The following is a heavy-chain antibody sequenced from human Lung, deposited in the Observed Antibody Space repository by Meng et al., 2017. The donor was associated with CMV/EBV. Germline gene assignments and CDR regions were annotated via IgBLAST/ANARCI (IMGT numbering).Heavy chain of an antibody. D-gene: IGHD4-17*01. CDR2: IGWNSGSI. V-gene: IGHV3-9*01. Sequence: SCIVSGFTFDEFAMHWVRQAPGKGLEWVSGIGWNSGSIDYADSVKGRFTISRDNAKNSLYLQMNSLRTEDTALYYCAQDSAYNTNYGWFDPWGQGTLVTSPQ. CDR3: AQDSAYNTNYGWFDP. J-gene: IGHJ5*02. CDR1: GFTFDEFA.